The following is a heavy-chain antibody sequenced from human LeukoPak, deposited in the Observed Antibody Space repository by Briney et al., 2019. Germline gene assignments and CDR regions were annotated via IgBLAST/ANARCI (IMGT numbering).Heavy chain of an antibody. CDR2: IYTSGST. V-gene: IGHV4-4*07. J-gene: IGHJ6*03. D-gene: IGHD5-18*01. CDR1: GGSISSYY. CDR3: ARDATLGYSYGQYYYYMDV. Sequence: KPSETLSLTCTLSGGSISSYYWSWIRQPAGKGLEWIGRIYTSGSTNYNPSLKSRVTMSVDTSKNQFSLKLSSVTAADTAVYYCARDATLGYSYGQYYYYMDVWGKGTTVTVSS.